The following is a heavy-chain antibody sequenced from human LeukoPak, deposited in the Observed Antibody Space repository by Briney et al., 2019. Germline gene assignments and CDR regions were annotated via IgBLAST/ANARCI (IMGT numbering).Heavy chain of an antibody. CDR1: GFTFSNSW. CDR2: LYRGGTS. D-gene: IGHD6-13*01. V-gene: IGHV3-53*01. Sequence: GGSLRLSCRVSGFTFSNSWMHWVRQAPGKGLEWVSVLYRGGTSYYTDSVKGRFTISRDNSKNTLFLQMNSLRVEDTAVYYCAGGTPGIAAAVDPWGQGTLVTVSS. CDR3: AGGTPGIAAAVDP. J-gene: IGHJ5*02.